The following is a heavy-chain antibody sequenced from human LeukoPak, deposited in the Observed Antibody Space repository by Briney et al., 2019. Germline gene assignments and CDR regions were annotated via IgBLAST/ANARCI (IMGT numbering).Heavy chain of an antibody. Sequence: PGKSLRLSCAASGFTFSNYWMHWVRQAPGKGLVWVSRINSDGSSTTYADSVKGRFTISRDNAKNTLYLQMNSLRAEDTAVYYCARDYGRSRDYGTDVWGQGTTVTVSS. V-gene: IGHV3-74*01. D-gene: IGHD3-10*01. CDR1: GFTFSNYW. J-gene: IGHJ6*02. CDR3: ARDYGRSRDYGTDV. CDR2: INSDGSST.